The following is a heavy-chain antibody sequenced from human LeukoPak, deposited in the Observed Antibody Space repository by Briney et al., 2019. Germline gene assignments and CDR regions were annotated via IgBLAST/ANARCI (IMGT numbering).Heavy chain of an antibody. D-gene: IGHD4-17*01. CDR1: GGSISSYY. CDR2: IYYSGST. Sequence: PSETLSLTCTVSGGSISSYYWSWIRQPPGKGLEWIGYIYYSGSTNYNPSLKSRVTISVDTSKNQFSLKLSSVTAADTAVYYCAGGDYGDHNYYYYGMDVWGQGTTVTVSS. CDR3: AGGDYGDHNYYYYGMDV. J-gene: IGHJ6*02. V-gene: IGHV4-59*01.